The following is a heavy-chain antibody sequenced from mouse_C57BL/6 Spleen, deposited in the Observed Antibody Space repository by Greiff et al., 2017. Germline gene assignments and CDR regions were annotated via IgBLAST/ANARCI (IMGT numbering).Heavy chain of an antibody. V-gene: IGHV1-64*01. Sequence: VQLQQPGAELVKPGASVKLSCKASGYTFTSYWMHWVKQRPGQGLEWIGMIHPNSGSTNYNETFKSKATLTVDKSSSTAYMQLSSLTSEDSAVYYCARGGTSSSDYWGQGTTLTVSS. D-gene: IGHD3-3*01. J-gene: IGHJ2*01. CDR2: IHPNSGST. CDR3: ARGGTSSSDY. CDR1: GYTFTSYW.